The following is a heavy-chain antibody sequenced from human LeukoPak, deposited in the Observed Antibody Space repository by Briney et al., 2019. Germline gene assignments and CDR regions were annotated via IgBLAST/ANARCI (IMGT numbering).Heavy chain of an antibody. CDR3: ARATSGPPDYDILTGYYGDTHYDY. Sequence: VASVKVSCKASGYSFTGYYIHWVRQAPGQGLAWMGWINPYSGDTTYAQKFQGRLTLTRDTSISTAYMELSRLRSDDTAVYYCARATSGPPDYDILTGYYGDTHYDYWGQRTLVTVSS. CDR1: GYSFTGYY. CDR2: INPYSGDT. J-gene: IGHJ4*02. D-gene: IGHD3-9*01. V-gene: IGHV1-2*02.